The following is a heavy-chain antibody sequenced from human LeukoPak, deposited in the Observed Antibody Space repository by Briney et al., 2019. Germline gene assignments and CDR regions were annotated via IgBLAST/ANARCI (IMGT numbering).Heavy chain of an antibody. D-gene: IGHD6-19*01. Sequence: GGSLRLSCAASGFTFSSYDMHWVRQATGEGLEWVSAIGTAGDTYYPGSVKGRFTISRENAKNSLYLQMNSLRAGDTAVYYCARSIAVAGSAELDYWGQGTLVTVSS. CDR2: IGTAGDT. CDR3: ARSIAVAGSAELDY. CDR1: GFTFSSYD. J-gene: IGHJ4*02. V-gene: IGHV3-13*01.